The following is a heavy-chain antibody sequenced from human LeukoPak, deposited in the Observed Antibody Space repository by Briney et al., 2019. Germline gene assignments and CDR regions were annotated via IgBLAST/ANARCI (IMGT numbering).Heavy chain of an antibody. Sequence: GGSLRLSCAASGFTFTTYWMHWVRQAPGKGLVWVSRIIRDGSHTDYAGSVEGRFTISRDNARNTLYLQMNSLRAEDTAIYYCVRDGDAYNFDYWGQGTLVTVSS. CDR1: GFTFTTYW. J-gene: IGHJ4*02. CDR2: IIRDGSHT. D-gene: IGHD5-24*01. CDR3: VRDGDAYNFDY. V-gene: IGHV3-74*01.